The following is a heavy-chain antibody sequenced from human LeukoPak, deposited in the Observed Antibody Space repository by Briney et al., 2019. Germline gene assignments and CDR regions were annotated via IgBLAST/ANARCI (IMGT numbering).Heavy chain of an antibody. D-gene: IGHD6-13*01. CDR2: INHSGST. Sequence: PSETLSLTCAVYGGSFSGYYWSWIRQPPGKGLEWIGEINHSGSTNYNPSLKSRVTISVDTSKNQFSLKLSSVTAADTAVYYCARRDRRVAAAGYWYFQHWGQGTLVTVSS. CDR1: GGSFSGYY. CDR3: ARRDRRVAAAGYWYFQH. V-gene: IGHV4-34*01. J-gene: IGHJ1*01.